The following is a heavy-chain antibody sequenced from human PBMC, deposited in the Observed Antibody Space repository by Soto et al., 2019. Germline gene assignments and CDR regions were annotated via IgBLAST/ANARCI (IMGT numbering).Heavy chain of an antibody. D-gene: IGHD1-26*01. V-gene: IGHV1-8*01. CDR3: ASSSAPPYYYYYYGMDV. CDR2: MNPNSGNT. Sequence: QVQLVQSGAEVKKPGASVKVSCKASGYTFTSYDINWVRQATGQGLEWMGWMNPNSGNTGYAQKFQGRVTMTRNTSLSTAYLELSSLRSEDTAVYYCASSSAPPYYYYYYGMDVWGQGTTVTVSS. J-gene: IGHJ6*02. CDR1: GYTFTSYD.